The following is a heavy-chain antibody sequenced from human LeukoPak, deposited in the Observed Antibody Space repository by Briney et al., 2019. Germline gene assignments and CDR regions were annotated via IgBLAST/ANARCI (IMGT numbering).Heavy chain of an antibody. CDR3: AKDHPSGYYFDY. CDR1: GFTFGDYA. V-gene: IGHV3-20*04. J-gene: IGHJ4*02. D-gene: IGHD1-14*01. Sequence: GESLRLSCAASGFTFGDYAMSWVRQAPGKGLEWVSGLNWNGGTIGYADSVKGRFTISRDNSKNTLFLQMNSLRAEDTAIYYCAKDHPSGYYFDYWGQGTLVTVSS. CDR2: LNWNGGTI.